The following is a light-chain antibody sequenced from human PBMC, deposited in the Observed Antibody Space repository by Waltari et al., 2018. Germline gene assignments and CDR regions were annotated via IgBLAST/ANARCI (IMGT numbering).Light chain of an antibody. V-gene: IGLV7-46*01. J-gene: IGLJ3*02. CDR2: DTN. CDR3: LLFYSGPRV. CDR1: TGAVTSGHY. Sequence: QAVVTQEPSLTVSPGGTVTLTCDSSTGAVTSGHYPYWIQQKPGQAPRTLIYDTNNKHSWTPARFSGSLLGGKAALTLSGAQPEDEAEYYCLLFYSGPRVFGGGTKLTVL.